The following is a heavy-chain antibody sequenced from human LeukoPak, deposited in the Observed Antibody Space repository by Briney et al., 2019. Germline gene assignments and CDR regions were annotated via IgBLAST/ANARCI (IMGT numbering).Heavy chain of an antibody. Sequence: PGGSLRLSCAASGFTFSSYAMHWVRQAPGKGLEWVAVISYDGSNKYYADSVKGRFTISRDNSKNTLYLQMNSLRAEDTAVDYCARDGRPDLDPYYYYYYGMDVWGQGTTVTVSS. CDR3: ARDGRPDLDPYYYYYYGMDV. CDR1: GFTFSSYA. D-gene: IGHD2-15*01. J-gene: IGHJ6*02. CDR2: ISYDGSNK. V-gene: IGHV3-30-3*01.